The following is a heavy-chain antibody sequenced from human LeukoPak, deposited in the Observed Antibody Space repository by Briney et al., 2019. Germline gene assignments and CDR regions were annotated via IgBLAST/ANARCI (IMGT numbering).Heavy chain of an antibody. Sequence: SVNVSCKASGGPFSSYAISWVRQAPGQGLEWMGGIIPIFGTANYAQKFQGRVTITADESTSTAYMELSSLRSEDTAVYYCARESGYSYGYAILHWGQGTLVTVSS. CDR1: GGPFSSYA. CDR3: ARESGYSYGYAILH. J-gene: IGHJ4*02. D-gene: IGHD5-18*01. CDR2: IIPIFGTA. V-gene: IGHV1-69*13.